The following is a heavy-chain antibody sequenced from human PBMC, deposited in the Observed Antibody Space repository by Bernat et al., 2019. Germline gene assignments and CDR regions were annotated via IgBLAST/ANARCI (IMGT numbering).Heavy chain of an antibody. J-gene: IGHJ4*02. CDR1: GFTVSNNY. CDR3: ARHGHVGATRQN. D-gene: IGHD3-16*01. Sequence: EVQLVESGGGLVQPGGSLRLSCAASGFTVSNNYMLWFRQAPGRGLEWVSLIYSGGSTYYADSVKGRFTISRDNSKNTLSLQMNSLRVEDTAVYYCARHGHVGATRQNWGQGTLVTVSS. CDR2: IYSGGST. V-gene: IGHV3-66*04.